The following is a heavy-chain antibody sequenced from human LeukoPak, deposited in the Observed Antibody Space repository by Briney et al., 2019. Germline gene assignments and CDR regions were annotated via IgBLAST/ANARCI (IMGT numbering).Heavy chain of an antibody. CDR1: GYSFTNYW. CDR3: ARHHMNYYGSGSPFDP. Sequence: GESLKISCKGSGYSFTNYWIGWVRQMPGKGLEWMGIIYPGDSHTRYSPSFQGQVTISADKSISTAYLQWSSLEASDTAMYYCARHHMNYYGSGSPFDPWGQGTPVTVSS. V-gene: IGHV5-51*01. CDR2: IYPGDSHT. J-gene: IGHJ5*02. D-gene: IGHD3-10*01.